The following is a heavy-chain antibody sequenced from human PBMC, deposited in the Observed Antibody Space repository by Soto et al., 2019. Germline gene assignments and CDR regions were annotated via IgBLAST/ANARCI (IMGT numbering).Heavy chain of an antibody. CDR3: ARASMVGEFISYFFAY. CDR2: FLPVFGKP. D-gene: IGHD3-10*01. CDR1: GGPLSDQA. V-gene: IGHV1-69*01. Sequence: QVQLVQSGAEVMKPGHAVKVSCKASGGPLSDQAFIWLLQAPGQGVEWMGGFLPVFGKPNYAQNVRGRVTLTADSSPSTAYVELSSLRPYDTAIYYRARASMVGEFISYFFAYLCQGTPVSVSS. J-gene: IGHJ4*02.